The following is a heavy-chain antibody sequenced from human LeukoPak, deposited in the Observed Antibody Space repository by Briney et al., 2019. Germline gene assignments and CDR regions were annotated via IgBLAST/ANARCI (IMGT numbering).Heavy chain of an antibody. CDR1: GFTFSSYA. Sequence: GGSLRLSCAASGFTFSSYAMHWVRQAPGKGLEWVAVISYDGSNKYYADSVKGRFTISRDNAKNLLYLQMDSLRVEDTAIYYCARDPRTVRIWGQGTLVTVSS. CDR3: ARDPRTVRI. J-gene: IGHJ4*02. CDR2: ISYDGSNK. V-gene: IGHV3-30*04. D-gene: IGHD1-1*01.